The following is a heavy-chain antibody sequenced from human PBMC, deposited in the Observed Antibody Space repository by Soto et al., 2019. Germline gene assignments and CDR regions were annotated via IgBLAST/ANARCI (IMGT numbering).Heavy chain of an antibody. V-gene: IGHV4-59*08. J-gene: IGHJ4*02. Sequence: QVQLQESGPALVKPSETLSLRCTVSDGSISPNYWTWIRQPPGKGLEWIGYIYYAGTTTYNPSLKSRVSISVDTSKSEVSLKLTSVPAADAAVYYCARLGAYYQALDSWGQGTLVTVSS. CDR3: ARLGAYYQALDS. D-gene: IGHD3-22*01. CDR2: IYYAGTT. CDR1: DGSISPNY.